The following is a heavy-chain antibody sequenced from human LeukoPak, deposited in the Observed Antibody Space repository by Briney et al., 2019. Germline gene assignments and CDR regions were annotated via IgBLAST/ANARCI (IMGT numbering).Heavy chain of an antibody. V-gene: IGHV4-39*01. CDR2: IYFRGGT. CDR3: VRHIAMGSPLYD. CDR1: GASISSSYY. Sequence: SETLSLTCTVSGASISSSYYWGWIRQSPGKGLEWIASIYFRGGTYYNPSLKSRVTISVDATRNVCSLKLTSVAAAETAVYYCVRHIAMGSPLYDWGQGTLVTVSA. J-gene: IGHJ4*02. D-gene: IGHD6-13*01.